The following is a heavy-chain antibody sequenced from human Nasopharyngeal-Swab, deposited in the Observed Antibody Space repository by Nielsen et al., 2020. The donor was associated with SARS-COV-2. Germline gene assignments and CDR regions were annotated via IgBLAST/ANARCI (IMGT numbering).Heavy chain of an antibody. D-gene: IGHD6-19*01. V-gene: IGHV1-24*01. Sequence: ASVKVSCKVSGYTLTELSMHWVRQAPGKGLEWMGGIDPEDGETIYAQKFQGRVTLTEDTSTDTAYMELSSLRSEDTAVYYCATGAAVAGTPISYYYDYGMDVWGQGTTVTVSS. CDR3: ATGAAVAGTPISYYYDYGMDV. CDR2: IDPEDGET. CDR1: GYTLTELS. J-gene: IGHJ6*02.